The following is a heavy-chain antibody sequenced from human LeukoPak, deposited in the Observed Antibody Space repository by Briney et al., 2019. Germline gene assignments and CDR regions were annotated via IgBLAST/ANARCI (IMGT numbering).Heavy chain of an antibody. D-gene: IGHD6-6*01. CDR3: ALETGSVSSSSGERWFDP. Sequence: PGESLKISCKGSGYSFTSYWIGWVRQMPGKGLEWMGIIYPGDSDTRYSPSFQGQVTISADKSISTAYLQWSSLKASDTAMYYCALETGSVSSSSGERWFDPWGQGTLVTVSS. J-gene: IGHJ5*02. CDR1: GYSFTSYW. V-gene: IGHV5-51*01. CDR2: IYPGDSDT.